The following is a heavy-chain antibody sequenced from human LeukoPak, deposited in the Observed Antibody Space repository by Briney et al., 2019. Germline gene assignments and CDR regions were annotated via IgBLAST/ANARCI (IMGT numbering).Heavy chain of an antibody. V-gene: IGHV1-69*05. D-gene: IGHD6-13*01. CDR2: IIPIFGTA. Sequence: ASVKVSCKASGGTFSSYAISWVRQAPGQGLEWMGGIIPIFGTANYAQKFQGRVTITTDESTSTAYMELSSLRSEDTAVYYCAGHISSWYTGTYNWFDPWGQGTLVTVSS. CDR1: GGTFSSYA. J-gene: IGHJ5*02. CDR3: AGHISSWYTGTYNWFDP.